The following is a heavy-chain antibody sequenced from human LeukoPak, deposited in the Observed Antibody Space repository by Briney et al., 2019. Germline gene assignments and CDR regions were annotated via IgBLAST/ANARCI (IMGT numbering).Heavy chain of an antibody. V-gene: IGHV4-34*01. CDR2: INHSGST. Sequence: SETLSLTCAVYGGSFSGYYWSWIRQPPGKGLEWIGEINHSGSTYYNPSLKSRVTISVDRSKNQFSLKLSSVTAADTAVYYCAREGLYYDSSGYYAAFDYWGQGTLVTVSS. CDR3: AREGLYYDSSGYYAAFDY. D-gene: IGHD3-22*01. J-gene: IGHJ4*02. CDR1: GGSFSGYY.